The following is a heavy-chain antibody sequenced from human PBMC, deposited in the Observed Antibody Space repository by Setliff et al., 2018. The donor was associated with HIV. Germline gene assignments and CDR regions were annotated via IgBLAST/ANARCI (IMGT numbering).Heavy chain of an antibody. Sequence: ASETLSLTCAVSGYSISSGYYWGWIRQPPGKGLEWIGSIYNGGTTHYNPSLKSRVTISVDTSKDQFSLRLSSVTAADTAVYYCARERYAGGAFDIWGQGTMVTVSS. D-gene: IGHD3-9*01. CDR1: GYSISSGYY. V-gene: IGHV4-38-2*02. CDR2: IYNGGTT. CDR3: ARERYAGGAFDI. J-gene: IGHJ3*02.